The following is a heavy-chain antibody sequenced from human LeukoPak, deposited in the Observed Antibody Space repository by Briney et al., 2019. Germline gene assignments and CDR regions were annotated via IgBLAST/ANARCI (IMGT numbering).Heavy chain of an antibody. Sequence: SETLSLTCAVYGGSFSGYYWSWIRQPPGKGLEWIGEINHSGSTNYNPSLKSRVTILVDTSKNQFSLKLSSVTAADTAVYYCARGGFFGFDPWGQGTLVTVSS. J-gene: IGHJ5*02. CDR2: INHSGST. V-gene: IGHV4-34*01. CDR3: ARGGFFGFDP. D-gene: IGHD2-15*01. CDR1: GGSFSGYY.